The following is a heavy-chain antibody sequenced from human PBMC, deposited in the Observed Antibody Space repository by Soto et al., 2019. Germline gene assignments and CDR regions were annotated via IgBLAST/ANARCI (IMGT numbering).Heavy chain of an antibody. V-gene: IGHV1-18*01. D-gene: IGHD6-25*01. CDR1: GYTFTSYG. CDR3: ARDQENGSAAWDSYYYGMDV. J-gene: IGHJ6*02. Sequence: ASVKVSCKASGYTFTSYGISWVRQAPGQGLEWMGWISAYNGNTNYAQKLQGRVTMTTDTSTSTAYMELRSLRSDDTAVYYCARDQENGSAAWDSYYYGMDVWGQGTTVTVSS. CDR2: ISAYNGNT.